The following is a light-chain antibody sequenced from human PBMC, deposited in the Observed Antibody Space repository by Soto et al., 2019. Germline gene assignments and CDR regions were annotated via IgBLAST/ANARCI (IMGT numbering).Light chain of an antibody. CDR2: RNN. CDR3: AAWDGSLNGWV. J-gene: IGLJ3*02. Sequence: QSVLTQPPSASGTPGQRVSISCSGSRSNIGRNYVYWYQQLPGTAPKLLIQRNNERPSGVPDRFSGSKSVTSASLAISGLRAEDEADYYCAAWDGSLNGWVFGGGTKLTVL. CDR1: RSNIGRNY. V-gene: IGLV1-47*01.